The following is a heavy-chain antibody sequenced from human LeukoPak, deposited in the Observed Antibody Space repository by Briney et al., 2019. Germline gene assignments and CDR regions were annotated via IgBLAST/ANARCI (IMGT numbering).Heavy chain of an antibody. Sequence: GGSLRLSCAASGFTFSDYYMSWVRQAPGKGLEWVSYISGSSGYTKYADSVKGRFTISRDNAKNSLYLQVNSLRAEDTAVYYCARGTGTTAYFDYWGQGSLVTVSS. J-gene: IGHJ4*02. CDR3: ARGTGTTAYFDY. CDR1: GFTFSDYY. V-gene: IGHV3-11*06. D-gene: IGHD1-1*01. CDR2: ISGSSGYT.